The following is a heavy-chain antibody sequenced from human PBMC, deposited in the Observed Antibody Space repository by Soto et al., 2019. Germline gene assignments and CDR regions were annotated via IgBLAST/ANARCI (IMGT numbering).Heavy chain of an antibody. CDR2: IYYSGST. Sequence: SETLSLTCTVSGGSVSSGSYYWSWIRQPPGKGLEWIGYIYYSGSTNYNPSLKSRVTISVDTSKNQFSLKLSSVTAADTAVYYCARVDQGYFQHWGQGTLVTVSS. J-gene: IGHJ1*01. V-gene: IGHV4-61*01. CDR1: GGSVSSGSYY. CDR3: ARVDQGYFQH.